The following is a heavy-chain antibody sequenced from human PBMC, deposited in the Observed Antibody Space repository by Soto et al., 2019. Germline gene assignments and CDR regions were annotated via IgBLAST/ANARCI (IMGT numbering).Heavy chain of an antibody. CDR1: GFTFSNYA. V-gene: IGHV3-23*01. CDR2: ITGSGGTT. D-gene: IGHD3-3*01. J-gene: IGHJ4*02. Sequence: EVQLLESGGDLVQPGGSLRLSCAASGFTFSNYAMAWVRQAPGKGLEWVSTITGSGGTTYSADSGKGRVNLSRDNSKNAVHLQRSSLRAEDTAVYDCVKVENRFYDYWGQGTLVTVSS. CDR3: VKVENRFYDY.